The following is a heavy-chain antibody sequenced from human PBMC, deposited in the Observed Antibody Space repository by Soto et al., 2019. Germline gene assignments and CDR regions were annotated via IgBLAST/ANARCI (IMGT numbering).Heavy chain of an antibody. D-gene: IGHD1-26*01. Sequence: QVQLQESGPGLVKPSQTLSLTCTVSGGSISSGGYYWSWIRQHPGKGLEWIGYIYYSGSTYYNPSLKCRVTISVYTAENQVSLKLTSVTAADTAVYYCASVGGINGFDPWGQGTLVTVSS. V-gene: IGHV4-31*03. J-gene: IGHJ5*02. CDR3: ASVGGINGFDP. CDR1: GGSISSGGYY. CDR2: IYYSGST.